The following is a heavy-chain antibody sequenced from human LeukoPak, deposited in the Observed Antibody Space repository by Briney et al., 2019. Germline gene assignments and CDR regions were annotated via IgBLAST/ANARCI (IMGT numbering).Heavy chain of an antibody. J-gene: IGHJ5*02. CDR2: IYGSGST. CDR3: ARDSGTTGGVKFDP. V-gene: IGHV4-4*07. Sequence: SDTPSLTCTVSGGSLSSYWSWIRPPAGKGMAWIGRIYGSGSTDYNPSLKSRVTMSIDTSKNQFSLNLISVTAADTAVYYCARDSGTTGGVKFDPWGQGTLVTVSS. CDR1: GGSLSSY. D-gene: IGHD3-16*01.